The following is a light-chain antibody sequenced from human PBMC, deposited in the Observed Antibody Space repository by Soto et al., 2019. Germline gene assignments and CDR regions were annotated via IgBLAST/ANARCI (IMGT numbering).Light chain of an antibody. CDR2: GSS. CDR1: RSVGES. V-gene: IGKV3-20*01. Sequence: VLTQSPGTLSLSPGERATLSCRASRSVGESLAWYQQKPGQSPRLLIYGSSNRATGIPDRFSGSGSGTDLNLTITRLEPEDFAVYYCQKYGGSPRTCGRGTKVDIK. J-gene: IGKJ1*01. CDR3: QKYGGSPRT.